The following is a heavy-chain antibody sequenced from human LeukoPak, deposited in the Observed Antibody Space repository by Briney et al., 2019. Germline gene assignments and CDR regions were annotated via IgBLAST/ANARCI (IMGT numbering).Heavy chain of an antibody. CDR2: IHYSGST. D-gene: IGHD1-26*01. V-gene: IGHV4-59*01. CDR1: GGSISGYY. Sequence: KPSETLSLTCTVSGGSISGYYWSWIRQPPGKGLEWVGHIHYSGSTNYNPSLNSRVTISLDTSKNQFSLKLNSVTAADTAVYYCARGWQFVGPWGQGTLVTVSS. J-gene: IGHJ4*02. CDR3: ARGWQFVGP.